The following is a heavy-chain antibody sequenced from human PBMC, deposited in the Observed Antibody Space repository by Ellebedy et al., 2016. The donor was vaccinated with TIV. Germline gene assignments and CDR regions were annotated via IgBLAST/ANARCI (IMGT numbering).Heavy chain of an antibody. CDR1: GFTFSFYW. J-gene: IGHJ5*02. D-gene: IGHD2-2*01. V-gene: IGHV3-7*01. Sequence: GESLKISXAASGFTFSFYWMGWVRQAPGKGLEWVANIKQDGSEKHYADSVKGRFTISRDNAKNSLYLQMKSLGAEDTAVYFCARGRYYCSSTSCYAPSWFDPWGQGTLVTVSS. CDR3: ARGRYYCSSTSCYAPSWFDP. CDR2: IKQDGSEK.